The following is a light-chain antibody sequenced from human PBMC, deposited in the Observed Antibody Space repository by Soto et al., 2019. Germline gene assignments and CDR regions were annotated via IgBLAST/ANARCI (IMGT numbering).Light chain of an antibody. J-gene: IGKJ2*01. CDR2: DAS. CDR1: QSVSSY. V-gene: IGKV3-11*01. Sequence: EIVLTQSPATVSLSPGERATLSCRASQSVSSYLAWYQQKPGQAPRRLIYDASNRATGIPARFSGSGSGTDFTLTISSLEPEDVAVYYCQQRSNWYTFGQGTKLEIK. CDR3: QQRSNWYT.